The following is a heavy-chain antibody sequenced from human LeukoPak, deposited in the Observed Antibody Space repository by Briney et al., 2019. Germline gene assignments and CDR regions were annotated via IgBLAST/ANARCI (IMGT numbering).Heavy chain of an antibody. CDR1: GYTFTSYG. CDR2: ISAYNGNT. V-gene: IGHV1-18*01. CDR3: ARDGSHYDFWSGYYYYYYYMDV. J-gene: IGHJ6*03. Sequence: GASVKVSCKASGYTFTSYGISWVRQAPGQGLEWMGWISAYNGNTNYAQKLQGRVTMTTDTSTSTAYMELRSLRSDDTAVYYCARDGSHYDFWSGYYYYYYYMDVWGKGTTVTVSS. D-gene: IGHD3-3*01.